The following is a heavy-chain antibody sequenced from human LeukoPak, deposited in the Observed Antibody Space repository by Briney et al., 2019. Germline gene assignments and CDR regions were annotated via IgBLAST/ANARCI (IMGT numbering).Heavy chain of an antibody. CDR3: ARASNKDYYDSSGYYYDY. V-gene: IGHV4-30-4*01. J-gene: IGHJ4*02. CDR1: GGSISSGDYY. D-gene: IGHD3-22*01. CDR2: IYYSGST. Sequence: SQTLSLTCTVSGGSISSGDYYWSWLRQPPGKGREGIGYIYYSGSTYYNPSLKSRVTISVDTSKNQFSLKLSSVTAADTAVYYCARASNKDYYDSSGYYYDYWGQGTLVTVSS.